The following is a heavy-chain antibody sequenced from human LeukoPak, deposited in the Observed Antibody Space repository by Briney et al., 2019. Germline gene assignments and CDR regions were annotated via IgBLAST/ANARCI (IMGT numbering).Heavy chain of an antibody. CDR2: IYYSGST. Sequence: SETLSLTCTVSGGSISSYYWSWIRLPPGKGLEWIGYIYYSGSTNYNPSLKSRVTISVDTSKNQFSLKLSSVTAADTAVYYCARAKDFDYWGQGTLVTVSS. J-gene: IGHJ4*02. CDR1: GGSISSYY. V-gene: IGHV4-59*01. CDR3: ARAKDFDY.